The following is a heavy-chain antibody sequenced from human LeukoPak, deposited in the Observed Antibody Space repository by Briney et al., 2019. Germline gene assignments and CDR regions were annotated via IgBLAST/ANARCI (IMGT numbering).Heavy chain of an antibody. Sequence: GESLKISCKGSGYSFTSYWISWVRQMPGKGLEWMGRIDPSDSYTNYSPSFQGHVTIPADKSISTAYLQWSSLKASDTAMYYCARQIDIAVAGDDYWGQGTLVTVSS. J-gene: IGHJ4*02. CDR2: IDPSDSYT. CDR1: GYSFTSYW. D-gene: IGHD6-19*01. CDR3: ARQIDIAVAGDDY. V-gene: IGHV5-10-1*01.